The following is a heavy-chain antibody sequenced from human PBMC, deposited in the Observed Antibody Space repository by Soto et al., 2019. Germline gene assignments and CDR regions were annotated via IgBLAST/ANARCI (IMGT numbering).Heavy chain of an antibody. D-gene: IGHD3-9*01. CDR1: GGSISCRSSH. CDR2: IYYSGST. CDR3: ARGSGNYDILTGYYIHYYYGMDV. V-gene: IGHV4-39*01. Sequence: SETLSLTYTGSGGSISCRSSHWGWIRLPPGKGLEWIGSIYYSGSTYYTPSLKSRVTISVDTSKNQFSLKLSSVTAADTAVYYCARGSGNYDILTGYYIHYYYGMDVWGQGTTVT. J-gene: IGHJ6*02.